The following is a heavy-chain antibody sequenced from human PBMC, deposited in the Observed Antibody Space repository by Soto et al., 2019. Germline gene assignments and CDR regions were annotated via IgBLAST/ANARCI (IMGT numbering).Heavy chain of an antibody. J-gene: IGHJ4*02. CDR1: GYSFTSYW. CDR2: IDPSDSYT. Sequence: GESLKISCKGSGYSFTSYWISWVRQMPGKGLEWMGRIDPSDSYTNYSPSFQGHVTISADKSISTAYLQWSSLKASDTAMYYCARLGCSGGSCQQTIDYWGQGTLVTVSS. V-gene: IGHV5-10-1*01. CDR3: ARLGCSGGSCQQTIDY. D-gene: IGHD2-15*01.